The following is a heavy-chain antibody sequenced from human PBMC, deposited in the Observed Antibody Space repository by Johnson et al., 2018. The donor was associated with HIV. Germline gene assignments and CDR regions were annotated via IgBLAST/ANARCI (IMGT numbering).Heavy chain of an antibody. CDR3: ARGRDSSGNGGAFDI. CDR1: QFTFNNFW. D-gene: IGHD1-26*01. CDR2: INKDGSET. J-gene: IGHJ3*02. Sequence: MLLVESGGGLVQPGGSLRLSCAASQFTFNNFWMNWVRQAPGKGLEWVANINKDGSETYYLDSIKGRFTISRDNAKNSLFRQMNSLRADDTALYYCARGRDSSGNGGAFDIWGQGTMVTVSS. V-gene: IGHV3-7*05.